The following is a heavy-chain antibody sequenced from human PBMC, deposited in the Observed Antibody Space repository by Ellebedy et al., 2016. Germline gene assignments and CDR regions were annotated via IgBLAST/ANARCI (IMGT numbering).Heavy chain of an antibody. Sequence: ASVKVSCXASGYTFSSYGINWVRQAPGQGLEWMGWISAYTGNTNYAQKLQGRVIMTTDTSTSTAYMELRSLRSDDTAVYYCARDGGRAARPTVFFDYWGQGTLVTVSS. CDR3: ARDGGRAARPTVFFDY. D-gene: IGHD6-6*01. V-gene: IGHV1-18*01. J-gene: IGHJ4*02. CDR1: GYTFSSYG. CDR2: ISAYTGNT.